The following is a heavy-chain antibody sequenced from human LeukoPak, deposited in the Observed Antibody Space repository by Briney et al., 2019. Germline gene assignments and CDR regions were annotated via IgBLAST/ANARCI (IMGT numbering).Heavy chain of an antibody. CDR3: ARQGYSGYELLYYYYYYMDV. V-gene: IGHV1-18*01. J-gene: IGHJ6*03. Sequence: ASVEVSCKASGYTFTSHGISWVRQAPGQGLEWMGWISTYNGNTNYAQKFQGRVTMTRDMSTSTVYMELSSLRSEDTAVYYCARQGYSGYELLYYYYYYMDVWGKGTTVTVSS. CDR2: ISTYNGNT. CDR1: GYTFTSHG. D-gene: IGHD5-12*01.